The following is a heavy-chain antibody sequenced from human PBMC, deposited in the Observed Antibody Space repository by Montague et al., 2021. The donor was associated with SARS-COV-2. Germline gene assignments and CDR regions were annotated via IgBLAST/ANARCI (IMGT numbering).Heavy chain of an antibody. CDR3: ARIPYGDVI. Sequence: SLRLSWAASGFTVSSNYTSWVRQAPGKGLEWVSVIYSGGSTYYADSVKGRFTISRDNSENTLYLQMNSLRAEDTAVYYCARIPYGDVIWGQGALVTVSS. V-gene: IGHV3-53*01. D-gene: IGHD2-21*01. CDR2: IYSGGST. J-gene: IGHJ4*02. CDR1: GFTVSSNY.